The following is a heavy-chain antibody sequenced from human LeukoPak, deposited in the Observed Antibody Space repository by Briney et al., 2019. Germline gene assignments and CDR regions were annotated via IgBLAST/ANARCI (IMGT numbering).Heavy chain of an antibody. D-gene: IGHD2-15*01. CDR2: INPNSGGT. CDR3: ARDLSDSQYYYYYYYMDV. Sequence: GASVKVSCKASGYTFTGYYMHWVRQAPGQGLEWMGWINPNSGGTNYAQKFQGGVTMTRDTSISTAYMELSRLRSDDTAVYYRARDLSDSQYYYYYYYMDVWGKGTTVTVSS. V-gene: IGHV1-2*02. CDR1: GYTFTGYY. J-gene: IGHJ6*03.